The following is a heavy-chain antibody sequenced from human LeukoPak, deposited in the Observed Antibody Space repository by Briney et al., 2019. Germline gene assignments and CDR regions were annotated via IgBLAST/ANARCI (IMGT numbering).Heavy chain of an antibody. CDR2: IGPAGDT. CDR3: ARGGGSSWYSFDC. CDR1: GFTFSSYD. J-gene: IGHJ4*02. D-gene: IGHD6-13*01. Sequence: GGSLRLSCAASGFTFSSYDMHWVRQATGKGLEWVSAIGPAGDTYYPDSVKGRFTISRENAKNSFYLQMNSLRAGDTAVYYCARGGGSSWYSFDCWGQGTLVTVSS. V-gene: IGHV3-13*01.